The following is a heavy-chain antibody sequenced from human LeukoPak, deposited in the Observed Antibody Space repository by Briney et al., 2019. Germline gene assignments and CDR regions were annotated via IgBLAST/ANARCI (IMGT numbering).Heavy chain of an antibody. Sequence: GGSLRLSCAASGFTFSSYSMSWVRQAPGKGLEWVSSISSSSSYIYYADSVKGRFTISRDNAKNSLYLQMNSLRAEDTAVYYCARNIVGAPGGYWGQGTLVTVSS. D-gene: IGHD1-26*01. CDR3: ARNIVGAPGGY. J-gene: IGHJ4*02. CDR1: GFTFSSYS. CDR2: ISSSSSYI. V-gene: IGHV3-21*01.